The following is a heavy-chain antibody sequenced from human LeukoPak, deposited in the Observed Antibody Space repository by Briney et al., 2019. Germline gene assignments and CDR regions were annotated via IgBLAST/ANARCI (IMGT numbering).Heavy chain of an antibody. CDR1: GFTFSSYE. D-gene: IGHD3-22*01. Sequence: PGGSLRLSCAASGFTFSSYEMNWVRQAPGKGLEWVSYISSSGSTIYYADSVKGRFTISRDNAKNTLYLQMNSLRAEDTAVYYCAKTPVLSGYYFFDYWGQGTLVTVSS. CDR2: ISSSGSTI. V-gene: IGHV3-48*03. CDR3: AKTPVLSGYYFFDY. J-gene: IGHJ4*02.